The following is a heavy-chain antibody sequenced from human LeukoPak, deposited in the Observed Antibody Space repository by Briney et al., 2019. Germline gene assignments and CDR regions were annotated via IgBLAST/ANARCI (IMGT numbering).Heavy chain of an antibody. CDR1: GFTFSSYA. CDR3: AKASSATNPYYGMDV. J-gene: IGHJ6*02. V-gene: IGHV3-23*01. D-gene: IGHD3-22*01. Sequence: GGSLRLSCAASGFTFSSYAMSWVRQAPGKGLEWVSAIRSIGGSTYYADSVKGRFTISRDNSKNTLYLQMNSLRVEDAAIYYCAKASSATNPYYGMDVWGQGTTVTVSS. CDR2: IRSIGGST.